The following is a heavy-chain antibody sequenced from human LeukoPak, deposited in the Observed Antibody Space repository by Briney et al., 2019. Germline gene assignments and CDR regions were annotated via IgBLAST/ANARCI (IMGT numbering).Heavy chain of an antibody. CDR1: GFTFSSYS. CDR3: TALQYQMLSSGMDV. V-gene: IGHV3-21*01. CDR2: ISSSSSYI. J-gene: IGHJ6*02. D-gene: IGHD2-2*01. Sequence: PGGSLRLSCAASGFTFSSYSMNWVRQAPGKGLEWVSSISSSSSYIYYADSVKGRFTISRDNAKNSLYLQMNSLRAEDTAVYYCTALQYQMLSSGMDVWGQGTTVTVSS.